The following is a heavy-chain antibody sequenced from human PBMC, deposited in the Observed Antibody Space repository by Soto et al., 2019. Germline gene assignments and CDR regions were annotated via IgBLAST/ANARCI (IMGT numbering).Heavy chain of an antibody. CDR2: ISGSGGST. V-gene: IGHV3-23*01. CDR1: GFTFSSYA. Sequence: EVPLLESGGGLVQPGGSLRLSCAASGFTFSSYAMRWVRQAPVKGLEWVSAISGSGGSTYYADSVKGRFTISRDNSKNTLYLQMNSLRAEDTALYYCARRGSGSYYDYWGQGTLVTVSS. D-gene: IGHD1-26*01. CDR3: ARRGSGSYYDY. J-gene: IGHJ4*02.